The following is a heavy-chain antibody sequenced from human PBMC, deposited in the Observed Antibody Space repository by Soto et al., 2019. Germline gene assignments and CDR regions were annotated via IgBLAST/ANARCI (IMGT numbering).Heavy chain of an antibody. Sequence: PGGSLGLSCTSSGVTFSNYAMNWVRQAPGKGLEWLSSISSDGSYIYYADSLMGRFTISRDNARNSLSLQMNGLRVEDTAVYYCAKHNWTLVGNWFDPWGQGTLVTVSS. CDR3: AKHNWTLVGNWFDP. CDR1: GVTFSNYA. CDR2: ISSDGSYI. J-gene: IGHJ5*02. V-gene: IGHV3-21*04. D-gene: IGHD1-1*01.